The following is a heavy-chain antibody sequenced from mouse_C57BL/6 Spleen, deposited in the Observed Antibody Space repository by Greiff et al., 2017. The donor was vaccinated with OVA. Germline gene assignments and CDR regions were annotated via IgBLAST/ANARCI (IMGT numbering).Heavy chain of an antibody. Sequence: QVQLQQPGAELVKPGASVKLSCKASGYTFTSYWMQWVKQRPGQGLEWIGEIDPSDSYTNYNQKFKGKATLTVDTSSSTAYMQLSSLTSEDSAVYYCASRSTSGAMDYWGQGTSVTVSS. CDR1: GYTFTSYW. J-gene: IGHJ4*01. CDR2: IDPSDSYT. D-gene: IGHD5-5*01. CDR3: ASRSTSGAMDY. V-gene: IGHV1-50*01.